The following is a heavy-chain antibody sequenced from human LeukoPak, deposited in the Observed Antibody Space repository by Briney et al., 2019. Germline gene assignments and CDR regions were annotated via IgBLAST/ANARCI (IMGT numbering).Heavy chain of an antibody. CDR2: IYYSGST. CDR1: GGSISSSSYY. Sequence: SETLSLTCTVSGGSISSSSYYWGWIRQPPGKGLEWIGSIYYSGSTYYNPSLKSRVTISVDTSKNQFSLKLSSVTAADTAVYYCASEAIVLMVYAHYWGQGTLVTVSS. V-gene: IGHV4-39*01. D-gene: IGHD2-8*01. CDR3: ASEAIVLMVYAHY. J-gene: IGHJ4*02.